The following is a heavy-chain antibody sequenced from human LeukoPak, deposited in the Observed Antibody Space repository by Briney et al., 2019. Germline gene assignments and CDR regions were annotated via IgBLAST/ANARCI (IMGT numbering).Heavy chain of an antibody. Sequence: PSETLSLTCTVSGGSISSSSYYWGWIRQPPGKGLESIGSIYYSGSTYYNPSLKSRVTISVDTSKNQFSLKLSSVTAADTAVYYCARGGYCSSTSCYFSDYYYYYYMDVWGKGTTVTVSS. CDR3: ARGGYCSSTSCYFSDYYYYYYMDV. CDR1: GGSISSSSYY. CDR2: IYYSGST. D-gene: IGHD2-2*01. V-gene: IGHV4-39*07. J-gene: IGHJ6*03.